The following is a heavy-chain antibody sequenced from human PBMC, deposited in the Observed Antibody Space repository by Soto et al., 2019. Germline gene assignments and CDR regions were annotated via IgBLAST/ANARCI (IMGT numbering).Heavy chain of an antibody. CDR1: GGSISSGGYY. Sequence: PSETLSLTCTVSGGSISSGGYYWSWIRQHPGKGLEWIGYIYYSGSTYYNPSLKSRVTISVDTSKNQFSLKLSSVTAADTAVYYCARDRGDYYYDSSGHPEGDAFDIWGQGTMVTVSS. V-gene: IGHV4-31*03. D-gene: IGHD3-22*01. J-gene: IGHJ3*02. CDR3: ARDRGDYYYDSSGHPEGDAFDI. CDR2: IYYSGST.